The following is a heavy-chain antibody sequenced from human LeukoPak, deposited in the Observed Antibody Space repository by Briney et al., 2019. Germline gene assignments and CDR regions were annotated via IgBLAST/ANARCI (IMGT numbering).Heavy chain of an antibody. CDR3: ARTRGYSYGDYYYYYYMDV. V-gene: IGHV4-39*07. D-gene: IGHD5-18*01. CDR1: GDPISSSNYY. J-gene: IGHJ6*03. Sequence: SETLSLTCPVSGDPISSSNYYWGWIRQPPGKGLEWIGSLYYSGSTYYNPSLKSRVTISVDTSKNQFSLKLSSVTAADTAVYYCARTRGYSYGDYYYYYYMDVWGKGTTVTVSS. CDR2: LYYSGST.